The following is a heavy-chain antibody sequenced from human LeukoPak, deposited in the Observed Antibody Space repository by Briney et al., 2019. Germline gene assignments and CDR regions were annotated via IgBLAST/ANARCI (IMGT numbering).Heavy chain of an antibody. Sequence: ASVKVSCKASGGIFSNYAISWVRQAPGQGLEWMGGIIPIFGTANYAQKSQGRVTITADESTRTAYMELSSLRSEDTAVYYCAREWDYDTSGYYYYYWGQGTLVTVSS. CDR1: GGIFSNYA. V-gene: IGHV1-69*13. CDR3: AREWDYDTSGYYYYY. D-gene: IGHD3-22*01. J-gene: IGHJ4*02. CDR2: IIPIFGTA.